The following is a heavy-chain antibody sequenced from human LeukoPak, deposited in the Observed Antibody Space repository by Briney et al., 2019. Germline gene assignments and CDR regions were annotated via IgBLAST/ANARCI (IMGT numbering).Heavy chain of an antibody. CDR3: ARVNKGRSSTTPRHNWFDP. Sequence: TGGSLRLSCAASGFTFSDYYMSWIRQAPGKGLEWVPYISSSGSTIYYADSVKGRFTISRDNAKNSLYLQMNSLRAEDTAVYYCARVNKGRSSTTPRHNWFDPWGQGTLVTVSS. CDR2: ISSSGSTI. J-gene: IGHJ5*02. D-gene: IGHD2-2*01. V-gene: IGHV3-11*01. CDR1: GFTFSDYY.